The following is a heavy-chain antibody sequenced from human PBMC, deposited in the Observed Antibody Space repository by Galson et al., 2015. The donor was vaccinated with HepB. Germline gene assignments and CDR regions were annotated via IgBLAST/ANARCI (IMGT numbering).Heavy chain of an antibody. CDR2: THYRSKWYN. CDR1: GDSVSSHSGA. V-gene: IGHV6-1*01. CDR3: ARSSRRDSSLSSY. D-gene: IGHD6-19*01. Sequence: CAISGDSVSSHSGAWNWIRRSPSRGLEWLGRTHYRSKWYNDYAVSVKSRITINPDTSKNQFSLQLSSVTPEDTAVYYCARSSRRDSSLSSYWGQGTLVTVSS. J-gene: IGHJ4*02.